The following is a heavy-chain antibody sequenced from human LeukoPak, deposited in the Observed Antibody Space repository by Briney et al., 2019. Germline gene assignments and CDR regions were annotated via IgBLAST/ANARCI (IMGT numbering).Heavy chain of an antibody. J-gene: IGHJ4*02. CDR1: GYTFTGYY. Sequence: ASVKVSCKASGYTFTGYYMHWVRQAPGQGLEWMGWINPNSGGTNYAQKFQGRVTMTRDTSISTAYMELSRLRSDDTAVYYCARGDTDSQYYYDSSGYADYWGQGTLVTVSS. CDR2: INPNSGGT. V-gene: IGHV1-2*02. D-gene: IGHD3-22*01. CDR3: ARGDTDSQYYYDSSGYADY.